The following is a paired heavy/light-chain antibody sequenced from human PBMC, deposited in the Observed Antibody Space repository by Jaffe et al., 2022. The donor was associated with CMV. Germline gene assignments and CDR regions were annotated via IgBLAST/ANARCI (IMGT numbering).Light chain of an antibody. Sequence: QSVLTQPPSASGTPGQRVTISCSGSSSNIGSNTVNWYQQLPGTAPKLLIYSNNQRPSGVPDRFSGSKSGTSASLAISGLQSEDEADYYCAAWDDSLNGPLYVFGTGTKVTVL. J-gene: IGLJ1*01. CDR1: SSNIGSNT. V-gene: IGLV1-44*01. CDR3: AAWDDSLNGPLYV. CDR2: SNN.
Heavy chain of an antibody. CDR2: INHSGST. D-gene: IGHD3-3*01. Sequence: QVQLQQWGAGLLKPSETLSLTCAVYGGSFSGYYWSWIRQPPGKGLEWIGEINHSGSTNYNPSLKSRVTISVDTSKNQFSLKLSSVTAADTAVYYCARGSSLTIFGVVTPRRHFDYWGQGTLVTVSS. CDR1: GGSFSGYY. J-gene: IGHJ4*02. V-gene: IGHV4-34*01. CDR3: ARGSSLTIFGVVTPRRHFDY.